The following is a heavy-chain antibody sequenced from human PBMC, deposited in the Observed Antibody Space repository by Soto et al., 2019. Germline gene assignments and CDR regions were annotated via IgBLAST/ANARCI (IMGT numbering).Heavy chain of an antibody. D-gene: IGHD4-17*01. CDR1: GFSFSSHG. V-gene: IGHV3-30*18. CDR2: ISYDGNNK. CDR3: AKDHLPTTITTPWFDP. J-gene: IGHJ5*02. Sequence: QVQLVGSGGGVVQPGRSLRLSREASGFSFSSHGMHWVRQAPGKGLEWLAVISYDGNNKYYADSVKGRFSISRDNYKNTLYLQMNSLRAEDTAVYYCAKDHLPTTITTPWFDPWGQGTLVTVSS.